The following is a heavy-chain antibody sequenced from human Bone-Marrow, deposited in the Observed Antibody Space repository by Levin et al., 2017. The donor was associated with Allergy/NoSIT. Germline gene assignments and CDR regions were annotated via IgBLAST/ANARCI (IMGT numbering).Heavy chain of an antibody. CDR3: TGATPAMIQTGRDFAI. CDR2: IYYNGNT. D-gene: IGHD2-2*01. J-gene: IGHJ3*02. Sequence: SETLSLTCTVSSGSIGGGDYYWSWIRQPPGKGLEWIGYIYYNGNTYYNPSLQSRVHISADTSSDQFSLQLNSVTAADTAVYYCTGATPAMIQTGRDFAIWGRGTLVAASS. V-gene: IGHV4-30-4*01. CDR1: SGSIGGGDYY.